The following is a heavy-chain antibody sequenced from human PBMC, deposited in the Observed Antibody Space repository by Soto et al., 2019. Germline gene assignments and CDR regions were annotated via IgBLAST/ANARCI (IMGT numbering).Heavy chain of an antibody. Sequence: QVHLVESGGGVVQPGKSLRLSCAASGFTFRNYAMHWVRQVRQAPGQGLEWVAVISYDGSNQFYADSVKGRFTISRDDSKNTLYLQMNSLRADDTAVYYFARDDYASTGRNSGFDYWGQGTLVTVSS. CDR3: ARDDYASTGRNSGFDY. D-gene: IGHD3-22*01. J-gene: IGHJ4*02. CDR2: ISYDGSNQ. V-gene: IGHV3-30-3*01. CDR1: GFTFRNYA.